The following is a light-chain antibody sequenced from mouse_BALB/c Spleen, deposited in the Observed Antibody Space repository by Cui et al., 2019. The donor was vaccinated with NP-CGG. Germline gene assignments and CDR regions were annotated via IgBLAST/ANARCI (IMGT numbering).Light chain of an antibody. V-gene: IGLV1*01. CDR3: ALCYSNHWV. CDR2: VTN. Sequence: QAVVTQESALTTSPGETVTLTCRSSTGAVTTSNYANWVQEKPDHLFTGLIGVTNTRVPVFLPRFSGSLFEAKVPLTIPGEQMEVEELFSGALCYSNHWVFGGGTKLTVL. CDR1: TGAVTTSNY. J-gene: IGLJ1*01.